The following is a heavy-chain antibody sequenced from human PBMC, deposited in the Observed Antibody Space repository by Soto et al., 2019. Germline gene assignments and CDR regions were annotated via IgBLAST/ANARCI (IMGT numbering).Heavy chain of an antibody. D-gene: IGHD6-13*01. Sequence: GGSLRLSCAASGFTFSSYSMNWVRQAPGKGLECVSSISSSSSYIYYADSVKGRFTISRDNAKNSLYLQMNSLRAEDTAVYYCARDPSLSSTYDYWGQGTLVTVSS. J-gene: IGHJ4*02. CDR1: GFTFSSYS. CDR2: ISSSSSYI. CDR3: ARDPSLSSTYDY. V-gene: IGHV3-21*01.